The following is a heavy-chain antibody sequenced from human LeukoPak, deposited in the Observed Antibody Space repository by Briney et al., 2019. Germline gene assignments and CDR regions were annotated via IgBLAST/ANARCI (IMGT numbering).Heavy chain of an antibody. J-gene: IGHJ4*02. CDR3: VSPRGFSYGYFDY. CDR2: IYYSGST. D-gene: IGHD5-18*01. CDR1: GDSISSGGYY. V-gene: IGHV4-31*03. Sequence: KPSETLSLTCTVSGDSISSGGYYWSWIRQHPGKGLEWIGYIYYSGSTFYNPSLKSRVTISADTSKNQFSLTLGSVSATDTAVYYCVSPRGFSYGYFDYWGQGTLVTVSS.